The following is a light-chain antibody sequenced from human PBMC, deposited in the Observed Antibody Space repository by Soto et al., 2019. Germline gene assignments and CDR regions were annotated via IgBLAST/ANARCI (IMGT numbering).Light chain of an antibody. V-gene: IGLV2-11*01. CDR2: DVS. Sequence: QSALTQPRSVSGSPGQSVTISCTGTSSDVGGYNYVSWYQQNPGKAPKLMIYDVSKRPSGVSDRFSGSKSANTASLIISGLQAEDEADYYCCSYAGNTLVVFGGRTKLTVL. J-gene: IGLJ2*01. CDR3: CSYAGNTLVV. CDR1: SSDVGGYNY.